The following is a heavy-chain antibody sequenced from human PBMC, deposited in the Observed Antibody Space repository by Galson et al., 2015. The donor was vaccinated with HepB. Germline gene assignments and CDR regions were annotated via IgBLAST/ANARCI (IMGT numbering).Heavy chain of an antibody. CDR2: IIPIFGTA. J-gene: IGHJ5*02. Sequence: SVKVSCKASGGTFSSYAISWVRQAPGQGLEWMGGIIPIFGTANYAQKFQGRVTMTEDTSTDTAYMELSSLRSEDTAVYYCASTNYYDSSGYRRWFDPWGQGTLVTVSS. D-gene: IGHD3-22*01. CDR1: GGTFSSYA. V-gene: IGHV1-69*06. CDR3: ASTNYYDSSGYRRWFDP.